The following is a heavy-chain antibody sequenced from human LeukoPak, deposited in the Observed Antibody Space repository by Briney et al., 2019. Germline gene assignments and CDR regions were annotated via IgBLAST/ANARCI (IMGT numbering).Heavy chain of an antibody. CDR2: IIPIFGTA. CDR3: ARSFPDYYDSRGYYYVYNWFDP. CDR1: GGTFSSYA. Sequence: WASVKVSCRASGGTFSSYAISWVRQAPGQGLEWMGGIIPIFGTANYAQKFQGRVTITTDESTSTAYMELSSLRSEDTAVYYCARSFPDYYDSRGYYYVYNWFDPWGQGTLVTVSS. D-gene: IGHD3-22*01. J-gene: IGHJ5*02. V-gene: IGHV1-69*05.